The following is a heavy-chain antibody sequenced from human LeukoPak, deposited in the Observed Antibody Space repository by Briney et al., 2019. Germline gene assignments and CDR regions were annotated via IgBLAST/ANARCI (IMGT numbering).Heavy chain of an antibody. CDR2: IYYRVTS. D-gene: IGHD5-12*01. Sequence: SETLSLTCTVSGDSISTYYWSWIRQPPGKGLEWIGYIYYRVTSDYNPSLKSRVTMSVDMSTRQISLKLSSVTAADTAVYYCARVLATMGAFDIWGQGTMVTVSS. V-gene: IGHV4-59*01. CDR3: ARVLATMGAFDI. CDR1: GDSISTYY. J-gene: IGHJ3*02.